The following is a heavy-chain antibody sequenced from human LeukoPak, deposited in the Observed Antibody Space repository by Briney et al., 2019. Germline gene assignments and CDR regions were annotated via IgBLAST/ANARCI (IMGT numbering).Heavy chain of an antibody. CDR2: IYPGDSDT. Sequence: GESLKISCKGSGYSFSSYWIGWVRQMPGKGLEWMGIIYPGDSDTRYSPSFQGQVTISADKSIYTVYLQWGSLEASDTATYYCARQTAHYDSSNPSHLIRGSPGAYDIWGQGTMVTVS. CDR1: GYSFSSYW. J-gene: IGHJ3*02. D-gene: IGHD3-3*01. V-gene: IGHV5-51*01. CDR3: ARQTAHYDSSNPSHLIRGSPGAYDI.